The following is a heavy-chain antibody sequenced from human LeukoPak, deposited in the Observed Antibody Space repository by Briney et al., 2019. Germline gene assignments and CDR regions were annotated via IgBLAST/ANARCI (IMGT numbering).Heavy chain of an antibody. CDR1: GGSISSYY. Sequence: PSETLSLTCTVSGGSISSYYWSWIRQPPGKGLEWIGEINHSGSTNYNPSLKSRVTISVDTSKNQFSLKLSSVTAADTAVYYCARVRRLVRAFDIWGQGTMVTVSS. CDR2: INHSGST. J-gene: IGHJ3*02. D-gene: IGHD6-19*01. V-gene: IGHV4-34*01. CDR3: ARVRRLVRAFDI.